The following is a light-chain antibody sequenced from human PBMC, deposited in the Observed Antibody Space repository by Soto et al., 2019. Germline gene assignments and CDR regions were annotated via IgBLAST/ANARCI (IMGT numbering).Light chain of an antibody. CDR2: GAS. CDR1: QRVTSD. V-gene: IGKV3-15*01. Sequence: EIVMTQSPATLSVSPGERVTLSCRASQRVTSDLAWYQQRPGQAPRLLIYGASTRATGIPARFSGSGSGTEFTLTISSLQSEDFAVYYCQQYNTWYTFGQGTKL. J-gene: IGKJ2*01. CDR3: QQYNTWYT.